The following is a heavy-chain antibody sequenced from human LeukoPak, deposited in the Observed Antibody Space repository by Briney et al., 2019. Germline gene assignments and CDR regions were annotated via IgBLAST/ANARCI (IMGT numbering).Heavy chain of an antibody. CDR3: ARGGSGIDY. CDR2: ISSDGSTI. J-gene: IGHJ4*02. Sequence: GGSLRLSCAASGFTFSSYWMHWVRHLPGKGLAWVSRISSDGSTINYAASVKGRFTISRDNAKNTLYLQMNSLRADDTAVYYCARGGSGIDYWGQGTLVTVSP. CDR1: GFTFSSYW. V-gene: IGHV3-74*01. D-gene: IGHD2-15*01.